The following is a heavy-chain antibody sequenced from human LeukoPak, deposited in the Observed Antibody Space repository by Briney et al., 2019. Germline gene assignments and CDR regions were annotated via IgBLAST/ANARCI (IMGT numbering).Heavy chain of an antibody. CDR3: AKLGILTGHYYFDY. Sequence: GGSLRLSCAASGFTFSNYAMSWVRQAPGKGLDWVSVISGSGGSTYYADSVKGRFTISRDNSKNTLYLQMNSLRAEDTAVYYCAKLGILTGHYYFDYWGQGTLLTVSS. J-gene: IGHJ4*02. CDR1: GFTFSNYA. D-gene: IGHD3-9*01. V-gene: IGHV3-23*01. CDR2: ISGSGGST.